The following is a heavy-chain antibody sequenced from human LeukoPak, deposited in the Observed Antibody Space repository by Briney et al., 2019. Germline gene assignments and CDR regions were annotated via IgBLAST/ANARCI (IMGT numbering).Heavy chain of an antibody. V-gene: IGHV3-30*02. CDR3: AKDIRRGYNFGYDQFAY. CDR1: GFIFNNYG. D-gene: IGHD5-18*01. Sequence: GGSLRLSCAASGFIFNNYGMHWVRQAPGKGLEWVAFIQYNGTTKDYADSVKGRFTISRDNSKNTVSLQMNSLRAEDTALYYRAKDIRRGYNFGYDQFAYWGQGTLVTVSS. CDR2: IQYNGTTK. J-gene: IGHJ4*02.